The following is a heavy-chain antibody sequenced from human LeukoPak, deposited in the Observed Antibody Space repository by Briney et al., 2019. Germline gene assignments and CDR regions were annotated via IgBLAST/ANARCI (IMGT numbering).Heavy chain of an antibody. CDR2: IYHSGST. V-gene: IGHV4-30-2*01. D-gene: IGHD1-14*01. J-gene: IGHJ6*03. CDR3: ARDGTGERRGYPTYYYYMDV. Sequence: PSQTLSLTCAVSGGSLSSGGYSWSWIRQPPGKGLEWIGYIYHSGSTYYNPPLKSRVTISVDRSKNQFSLKLSSVTAADTAVYCCARDGTGERRGYPTYYYYMDVWGKGTTVTVSS. CDR1: GGSLSSGGYS.